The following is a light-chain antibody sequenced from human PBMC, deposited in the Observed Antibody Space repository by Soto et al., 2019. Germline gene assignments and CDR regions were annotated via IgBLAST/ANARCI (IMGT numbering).Light chain of an antibody. J-gene: IGKJ1*01. Sequence: DIQMTQSPSSVSASVGDRVTITCRANQAISTWLAWYQQKPGKAPKLLIYAASNLQTGVPSRYSGSGSGTDFTLTISSLQPEDFATDYCQQANSFPRTFGQGTKVEIK. CDR3: QQANSFPRT. CDR1: QAISTW. CDR2: AAS. V-gene: IGKV1D-12*01.